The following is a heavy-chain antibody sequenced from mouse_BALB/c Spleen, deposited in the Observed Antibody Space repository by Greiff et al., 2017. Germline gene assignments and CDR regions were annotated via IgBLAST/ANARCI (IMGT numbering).Heavy chain of an antibody. Sequence: EVKLVESGPGLVKPSQSLSLTCSVTGYSITSGYYWNWIRQFPGNKLEWMGYISYDGSNNYNPSLKNRISITRDTSKNQFFLKLNSVTTEDTATYYCARYDEAWFAYWGQGTLVTVSA. CDR2: ISYDGSN. J-gene: IGHJ3*01. CDR3: ARYDEAWFAY. D-gene: IGHD2-14*01. CDR1: GYSITSGYY. V-gene: IGHV3-6*02.